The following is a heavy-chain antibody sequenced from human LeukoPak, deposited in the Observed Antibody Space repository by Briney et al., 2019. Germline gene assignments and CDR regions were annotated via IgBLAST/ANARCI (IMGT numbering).Heavy chain of an antibody. D-gene: IGHD4-11*01. CDR3: ARETTVSFDY. V-gene: IGHV3-23*01. CDR2: ISSSGGST. CDR1: GFTFSSYA. J-gene: IGHJ4*02. Sequence: GGSLRLSCAASGFTFSSYAMSWVRQAPGKGLEWVSGISSSGGSTYYADSVKGRFTISRDNSKNTLYLQMNSLRAEDTAVYYCARETTVSFDYWGQGTLVTVSS.